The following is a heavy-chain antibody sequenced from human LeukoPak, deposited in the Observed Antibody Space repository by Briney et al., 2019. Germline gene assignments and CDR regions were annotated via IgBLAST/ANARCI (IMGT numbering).Heavy chain of an antibody. Sequence: SVKVPCKASGGTFSSYAISWVRQAPGQGLEWMGGIIPIFGTANYAQKFQGRVTITADESTSTAYMELSSLRSEDTAVYYCARADSSGYYYSYWGQGTLVTVSS. CDR1: GGTFSSYA. CDR2: IIPIFGTA. J-gene: IGHJ4*02. D-gene: IGHD3-22*01. CDR3: ARADSSGYYYSY. V-gene: IGHV1-69*01.